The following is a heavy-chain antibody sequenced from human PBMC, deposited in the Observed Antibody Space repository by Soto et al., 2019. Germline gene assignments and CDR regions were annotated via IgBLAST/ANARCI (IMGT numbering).Heavy chain of an antibody. D-gene: IGHD3-16*01. J-gene: IGHJ5*02. CDR2: IYYSGST. CDR3: ARLLLRGHNWFDP. Sequence: SATLSLTCTVSGGSISSSSYYWGWIRQPPGKGLEWIGSIYYSGSTYYNPSLKSRVTISVDTSKNQFSLKLSSVTAADTAVYYCARLLLRGHNWFDPWGQGTLVTVSS. V-gene: IGHV4-39*01. CDR1: GGSISSSSYY.